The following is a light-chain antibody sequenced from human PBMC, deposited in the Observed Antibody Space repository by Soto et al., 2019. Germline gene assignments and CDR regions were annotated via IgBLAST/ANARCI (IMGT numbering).Light chain of an antibody. CDR3: QHRSNWPS. J-gene: IGKJ5*01. Sequence: VLTQSPATLSLSPGERATLSCRASQSISRYLAWYQQKPGQAPRLLIYDASNRATGIPARFSGSGSGTHFTLTISSLEPEDFAIYYCQHRSNWPSFGQGIRLEIK. CDR1: QSISRY. V-gene: IGKV3-11*01. CDR2: DAS.